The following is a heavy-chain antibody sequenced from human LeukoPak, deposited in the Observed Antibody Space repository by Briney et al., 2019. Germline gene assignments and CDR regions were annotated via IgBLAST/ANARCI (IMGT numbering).Heavy chain of an antibody. CDR2: IIPILGIA. Sequence: SVTVSCKASGGTFSSYAISWVRQAPGQGLEWMGRIIPILGIANYAQKFQGRVTITADKSTSTAYMELSGLRSEDTAVYYCAREGFYYYDSSGYFDYWGQGTLVTVSS. CDR3: AREGFYYYDSSGYFDY. D-gene: IGHD3-22*01. J-gene: IGHJ4*02. CDR1: GGTFSSYA. V-gene: IGHV1-69*04.